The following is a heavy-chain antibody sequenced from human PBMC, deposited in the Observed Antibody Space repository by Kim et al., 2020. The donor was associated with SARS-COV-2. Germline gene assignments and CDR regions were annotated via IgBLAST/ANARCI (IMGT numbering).Heavy chain of an antibody. CDR1: GGSVSSGGYY. CDR3: AGPGIAAAGENWYFDL. V-gene: IGHV4-61*08. CDR2: IYYSGYT. D-gene: IGHD6-13*01. J-gene: IGHJ2*01. Sequence: SETLSLTCTVSGGSVSSGGYYWSWIRQPPGKGLEWIGYIYYSGYTNYNPSLKSRVTISVDTSKNQFSLKLSSVTAADTAVYYCAGPGIAAAGENWYFDLWGRGTLVTVSS.